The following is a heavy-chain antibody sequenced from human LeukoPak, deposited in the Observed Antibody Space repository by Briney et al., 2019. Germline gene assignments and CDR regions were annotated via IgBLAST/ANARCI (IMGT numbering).Heavy chain of an antibody. J-gene: IGHJ4*02. D-gene: IGHD2-2*03. CDR1: GYTFTGYY. CDR3: ARAVLRGYCSSTSCYPPGY. V-gene: IGHV1-2*02. CDR2: INPNSGGT. Sequence: ASVKVSCKASGYTFTGYYMHWVRQAPGQGLERMGWINPNSGGTNYAQKFQGRVTMTRDTSISTAYMELSRLRSDDTAVYYCARAVLRGYCSSTSCYPPGYWGQGTLVTVSS.